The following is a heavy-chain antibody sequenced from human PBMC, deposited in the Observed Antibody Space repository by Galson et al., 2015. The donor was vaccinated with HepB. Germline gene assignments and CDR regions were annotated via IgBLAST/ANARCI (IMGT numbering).Heavy chain of an antibody. J-gene: IGHJ3*02. V-gene: IGHV1-69*02. CDR3: ARGSTGDAFDI. Sequence: SVKVSCKASGGTFGSYTISWVRQAPGQGLEWMGRIIPILGITNYAQKFQGGVTITADKSTSTACMEVSSLKSEDTAVYYCARGSTGDAFDIWGQGTMVTVSS. CDR1: GGTFGSYT. CDR2: IIPILGIT. D-gene: IGHD1-1*01.